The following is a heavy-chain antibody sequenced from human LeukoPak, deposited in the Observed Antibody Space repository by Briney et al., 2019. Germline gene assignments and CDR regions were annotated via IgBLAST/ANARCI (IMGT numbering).Heavy chain of an antibody. D-gene: IGHD6-13*01. CDR3: ARESAEDIAAAGTDY. Sequence: PSETLSLTCTVSGDSISSGDYYWTWIRQPPGKGLEWIGYIYFTGTTYYNPSLKSRVTISVDTSKNQFSLKLSSVTAADTAVYYCARESAEDIAAAGTDYWGQGTLVTVSS. CDR1: GDSISSGDYY. J-gene: IGHJ4*02. V-gene: IGHV4-30-4*01. CDR2: IYFTGTT.